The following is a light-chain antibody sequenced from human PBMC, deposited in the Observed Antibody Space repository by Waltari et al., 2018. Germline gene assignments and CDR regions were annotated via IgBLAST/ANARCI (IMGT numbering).Light chain of an antibody. CDR1: QNIYNF. CDR2: AAI. V-gene: IGKV1-39*01. CDR3: QQSFKIPLS. J-gene: IGKJ4*01. Sequence: DIQVTQSPSFLSASVGERVTFPCRASQNIYNFFNWYQQKPGSAPRLLVYAAINLENGVPSRFSASGSGTEFTLTISSLQPEDFATYYCQQSFKIPLSFGGGTKVEIK.